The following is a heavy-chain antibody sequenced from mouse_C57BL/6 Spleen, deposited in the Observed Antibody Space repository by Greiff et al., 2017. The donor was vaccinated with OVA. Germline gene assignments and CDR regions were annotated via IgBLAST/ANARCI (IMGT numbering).Heavy chain of an antibody. D-gene: IGHD1-1*01. V-gene: IGHV5-17*01. Sequence: DVKLVESGGGLVKPGGSLKLSCAASGFTFSDYGMHWVRQAPEKGLEWVAYISSGSSTIYYADTVKGRFTISRDNAKNTLFLQMTSLRSEDTAMYYCAKGYYGDFDVWGTGTTVTVSS. CDR3: AKGYYGDFDV. CDR1: GFTFSDYG. J-gene: IGHJ1*03. CDR2: ISSGSSTI.